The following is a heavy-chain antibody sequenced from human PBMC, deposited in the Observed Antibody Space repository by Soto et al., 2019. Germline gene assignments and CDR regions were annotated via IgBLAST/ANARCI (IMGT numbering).Heavy chain of an antibody. V-gene: IGHV4-30-4*01. J-gene: IGHJ4*02. CDR1: GGSISSGDYY. CDR2: IYYSGST. Sequence: QVQLQESGPGLVKPSQTLSLACTVSGGSISSGDYYWSWIRQPPEKGLEWIGYIYYSGSTYYNPSLKSRVTISVDTSKNQFSLKLSSVTAADTAVFYCAREYSNSPEAFDYWGQGTLVTVSS. CDR3: AREYSNSPEAFDY. D-gene: IGHD6-6*01.